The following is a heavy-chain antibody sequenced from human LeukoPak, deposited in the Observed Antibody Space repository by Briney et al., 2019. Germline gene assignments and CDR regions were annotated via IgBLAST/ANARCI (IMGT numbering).Heavy chain of an antibody. CDR3: ARSGIAAAGTSPFDY. Sequence: SETLSLTCTVSGGSISSYYWSWIRQPPGKGLEWIAYIYDSGSTNYNPSLKSRVTISVDTSKNQFSLKLSSVTAADTAVYYCARSGIAAAGTSPFDYWGQGTLVTVSS. J-gene: IGHJ4*02. CDR1: GGSISSYY. V-gene: IGHV4-59*01. CDR2: IYDSGST. D-gene: IGHD6-13*01.